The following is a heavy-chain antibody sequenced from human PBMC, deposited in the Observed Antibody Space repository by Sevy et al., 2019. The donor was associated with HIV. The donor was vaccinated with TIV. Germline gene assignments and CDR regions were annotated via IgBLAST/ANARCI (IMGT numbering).Heavy chain of an antibody. CDR1: GFTFSSYW. CDR2: IKQDGSEK. CDR3: ARALAATASY. J-gene: IGHJ4*02. Sequence: RGSLRLSCAASGFTFSSYWMNWVRQAPGKGPEWVANIKQDGSEKYYVDSVKGRFTISRDNAKNSMHLQMNSLRAEDTAVYYCARALAATASYWGQGTLVTVSS. D-gene: IGHD2-21*02. V-gene: IGHV3-7*01.